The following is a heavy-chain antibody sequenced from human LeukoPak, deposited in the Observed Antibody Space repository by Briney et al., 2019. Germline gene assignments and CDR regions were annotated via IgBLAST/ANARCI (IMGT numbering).Heavy chain of an antibody. D-gene: IGHD3-22*01. V-gene: IGHV1-69*13. CDR3: ASSNYYDSRDNY. Sequence: GASVKVSCKASGGTFSSYAISWVRQAPGQGLEWMGGIIPIFGTANYAQKFQGRVTITADESTSTAYMELSSLRSEDTAVYYCASSNYYDSRDNYWGQGTLVTVSS. J-gene: IGHJ4*02. CDR2: IIPIFGTA. CDR1: GGTFSSYA.